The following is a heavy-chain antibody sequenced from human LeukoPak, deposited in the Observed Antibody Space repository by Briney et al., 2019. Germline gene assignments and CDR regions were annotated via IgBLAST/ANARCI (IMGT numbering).Heavy chain of an antibody. Sequence: GGSLRLSCAASGFSFSSYSMNWVRQAPGEGLEWVSHITASGTAMFYADSVKGRFTISRDNAKNSLYLQMESLREEDTAVYYCASSGSYRFDYWGQGTLVTVSS. CDR1: GFSFSSYS. D-gene: IGHD1-26*01. V-gene: IGHV3-48*02. CDR2: ITASGTAM. CDR3: ASSGSYRFDY. J-gene: IGHJ4*02.